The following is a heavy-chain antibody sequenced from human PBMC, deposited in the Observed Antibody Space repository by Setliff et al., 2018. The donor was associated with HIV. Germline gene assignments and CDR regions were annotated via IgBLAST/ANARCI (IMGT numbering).Heavy chain of an antibody. J-gene: IGHJ4*02. CDR2: IIPIFGTA. V-gene: IGHV1-69*05. D-gene: IGHD6-19*01. CDR3: AGSGWSQLDY. Sequence: SVKVCKASGGTFSSYAISWVRQAPGQGLEWMGGIIPIFGTANYAQKFQGRVTITTDESTSTAYMELSSLRSEDTAVYYCAGSGWSQLDYWGQGTLVTVSS. CDR1: GGTFSSYA.